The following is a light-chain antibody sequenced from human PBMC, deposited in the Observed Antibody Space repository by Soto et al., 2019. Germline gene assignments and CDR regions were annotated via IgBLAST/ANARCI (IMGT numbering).Light chain of an antibody. CDR3: QQYDKLPLVT. V-gene: IGKV3-15*01. J-gene: IGKJ4*01. CDR1: QSISDT. Sequence: EILMTQSTAALSVWPGGRSTISCRTSQSISDTLAWYQQKPGQAPRLLIYGASTRATGIPARFSGSGSGTEFTLTISSLQSEDFAVYYCQQYDKLPLVTFCGVGNVDIK. CDR2: GAS.